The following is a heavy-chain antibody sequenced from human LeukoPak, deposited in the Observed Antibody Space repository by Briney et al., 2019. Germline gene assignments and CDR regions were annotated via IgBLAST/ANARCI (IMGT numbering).Heavy chain of an antibody. CDR2: IRYDGSNK. J-gene: IGHJ4*02. CDR1: GFTFSYYG. V-gene: IGHV3-30*02. Sequence: GGSLRLSCAASGFTFSYYGMHWVRQAPSKVLEWVAFIRYDGSNKYYADSVKGRFTISRDNSKNTLYLQMNSLRPEDTAVYYCAKWEQWLTPFDYWGQGTLVTVSS. CDR3: AKWEQWLTPFDY. D-gene: IGHD6-19*01.